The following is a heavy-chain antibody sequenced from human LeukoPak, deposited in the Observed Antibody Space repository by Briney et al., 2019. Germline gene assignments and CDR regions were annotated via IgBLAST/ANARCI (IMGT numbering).Heavy chain of an antibody. Sequence: ASVKVSCKASGYTFTSYGISWVRQAPGQGLEWMGWISAYNGNTNYAQKLQGRVTMTTDSSTSTAYMELRSLRSGDTAVYYCARDSNYYDFWSGYLPRSYYYGMDVWGQGTTVTVSS. D-gene: IGHD3-3*01. V-gene: IGHV1-18*01. CDR2: ISAYNGNT. J-gene: IGHJ6*02. CDR3: ARDSNYYDFWSGYLPRSYYYGMDV. CDR1: GYTFTSYG.